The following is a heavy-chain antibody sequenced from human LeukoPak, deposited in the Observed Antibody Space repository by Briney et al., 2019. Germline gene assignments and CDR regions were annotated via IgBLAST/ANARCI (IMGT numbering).Heavy chain of an antibody. CDR3: ARDGLVPVRGSYYGMDV. CDR2: IYYSGST. D-gene: IGHD3-10*01. V-gene: IGHV4-59*12. J-gene: IGHJ6*02. Sequence: SETLSLTCTVSGGSISSYYWSWIRQPPGKGLEWIRYIYYSGSTNYNPSLKSRVTISVDTSKNQFSLKLSSVTAADTAVYYCARDGLVPVRGSYYGMDVWGQGTTVTVSS. CDR1: GGSISSYY.